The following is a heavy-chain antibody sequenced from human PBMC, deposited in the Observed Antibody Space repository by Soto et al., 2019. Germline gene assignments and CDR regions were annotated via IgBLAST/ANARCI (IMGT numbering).Heavy chain of an antibody. CDR3: ATPAYDY. J-gene: IGHJ4*02. CDR2: ISGSGVRT. V-gene: IGHV3-23*01. D-gene: IGHD3-16*01. Sequence: PXESLSLSFAASGFIVSTSGSAFSRYAMTWVRQTPGKALEWVSSISGSGVRTYYSDSVRGRFTISRDNSKDRLYLEMNSVRAEDKAVYYCATPAYDYWGQGTLVTVSS. CDR1: GFIVSTSGSAFSRYA.